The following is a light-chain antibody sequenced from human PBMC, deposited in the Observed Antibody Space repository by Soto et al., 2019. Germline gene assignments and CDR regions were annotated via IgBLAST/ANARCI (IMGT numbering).Light chain of an antibody. CDR1: QSVDTY. V-gene: IGKV3-11*01. CDR3: HQRSNWPPWT. CDR2: DAS. Sequence: EIVLTHSPATLSLSPWERATLSCRASQSVDTYLAWYQQKPGQAPRLLMYDASNRATGIPARFSGSGSGTDFTLTISSLEPEDSAVYYCHQRSNWPPWTFGQGTKVDIK. J-gene: IGKJ1*01.